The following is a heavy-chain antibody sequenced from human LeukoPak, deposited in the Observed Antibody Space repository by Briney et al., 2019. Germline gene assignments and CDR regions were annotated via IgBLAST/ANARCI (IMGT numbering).Heavy chain of an antibody. CDR1: GFTFSSYG. V-gene: IGHV3-48*01. CDR3: ARSELGYNYHYMDV. D-gene: IGHD3-10*01. J-gene: IGHJ6*03. Sequence: PGGSLRLSCAASGFTFSSYGMNWVRQAPGRGLEWVSYISSSSSSIYYADSVKGRFTISRDNAKNSQYLQMNSLRAEDTAVYYCARSELGYNYHYMDVWGKGTTVTISS. CDR2: ISSSSSSI.